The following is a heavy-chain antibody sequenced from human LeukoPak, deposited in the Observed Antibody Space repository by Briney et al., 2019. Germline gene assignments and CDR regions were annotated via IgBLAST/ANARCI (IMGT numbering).Heavy chain of an antibody. CDR1: GFSFNTHG. J-gene: IGHJ4*02. CDR3: AEERGYSAGHFDY. D-gene: IGHD5-12*01. V-gene: IGHV3-30*02. CDR2: ISYDSSGL. Sequence: GGSLRLSCAASGFSFNTHGIHWVRQGPGKGLEWVSFISYDSSGLDYADSVKGRFTISRDNSNNTVFLQMSSLRVEDAAVYYCAEERGYSAGHFDYWGRGTLVAVSA.